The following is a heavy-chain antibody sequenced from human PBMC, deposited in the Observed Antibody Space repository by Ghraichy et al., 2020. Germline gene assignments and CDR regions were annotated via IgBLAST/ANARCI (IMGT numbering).Heavy chain of an antibody. Sequence: ASVKVSCKASGYTFTGHYMHWVRQAPGQGLEWMGWINPNSGGTNYAQKFQGRVTMTRDTSISTAYMELSRLRSDDTAVYYCARAPSSWMEVWFDPWGQGTLVTVSS. V-gene: IGHV1-2*02. J-gene: IGHJ5*02. CDR2: INPNSGGT. CDR1: GYTFTGHY. D-gene: IGHD2-2*01. CDR3: ARAPSSWMEVWFDP.